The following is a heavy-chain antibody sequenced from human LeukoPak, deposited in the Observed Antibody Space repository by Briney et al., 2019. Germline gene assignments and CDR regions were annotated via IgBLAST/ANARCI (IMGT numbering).Heavy chain of an antibody. CDR3: AREEVPNYYDSSNGMDV. CDR1: GGSISSGSYY. J-gene: IGHJ6*04. D-gene: IGHD3-22*01. Sequence: SETLSLTCTVSGGSISSGSYYWSWIRQPAGKGLEWIGRIYTSGSTNYNPSLKSRVTISVDTSKNQFSLKLSSVTAADTAVYYCAREEVPNYYDSSNGMDVWGKGTTVTVSS. V-gene: IGHV4-61*02. CDR2: IYTSGST.